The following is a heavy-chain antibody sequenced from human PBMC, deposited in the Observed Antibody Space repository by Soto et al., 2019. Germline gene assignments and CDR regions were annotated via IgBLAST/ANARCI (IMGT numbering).Heavy chain of an antibody. D-gene: IGHD3-10*01. Sequence: SETLSLTCTVSGASISDYYWSWIRQPPGKGLEWIGYIYYSGSTNYNPSLKSRVTISVDTPKNQFSLKLSSVTAADTAVYYCARVWGGAFDIWGQGTMVTVSS. V-gene: IGHV4-59*01. J-gene: IGHJ3*02. CDR1: GASISDYY. CDR3: ARVWGGAFDI. CDR2: IYYSGST.